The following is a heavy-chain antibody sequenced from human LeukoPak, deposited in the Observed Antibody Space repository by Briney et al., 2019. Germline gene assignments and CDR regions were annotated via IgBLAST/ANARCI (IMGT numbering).Heavy chain of an antibody. CDR1: DSSFRRHD. D-gene: IGHD3-10*01. CDR3: AKGPNFGSWRAVDY. Sequence: GGSLRLSCAASDSSFRRHDVSWVRQTLEKGLEWVSSIAADGASFYADSVRGRFTISRDKSQNILYLQMNSLRADDTAMYYCAKGPNFGSWRAVDYWGQGRLVTVSS. J-gene: IGHJ4*02. V-gene: IGHV3-23*01. CDR2: IAADGAS.